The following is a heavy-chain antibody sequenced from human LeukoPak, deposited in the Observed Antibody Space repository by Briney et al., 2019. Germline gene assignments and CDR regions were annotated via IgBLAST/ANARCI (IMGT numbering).Heavy chain of an antibody. J-gene: IGHJ6*02. CDR3: ARDGGYCSSGTICYSRAEYYYYGMDV. CDR1: GYTFTGYY. D-gene: IGHD2-2*01. CDR2: INPNSGGT. V-gene: IGHV1-2*06. Sequence: ASVKVSFKASGYTFTGYYMHWVRQAPGQGLEWMGRINPNSGGTNYAQKFQGRVTMTRDTSISTVYMELSRLRSDDTAVYYCARDGGYCSSGTICYSRAEYYYYGMDVWGQGTTVTVSS.